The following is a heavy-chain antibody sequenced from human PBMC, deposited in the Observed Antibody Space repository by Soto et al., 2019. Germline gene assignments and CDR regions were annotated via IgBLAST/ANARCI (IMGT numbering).Heavy chain of an antibody. Sequence: PSETLSLTCTVSGGSISSGTYYWDWIRQTPGKGLEWIGSVYYSGSTEYNPSLKSRITISVDASKNQFSLKMNSVTAADTAVYYCVAALAFFGGDCHSGPGNWFGPWGQGSLVT. CDR2: VYYSGST. J-gene: IGHJ5*02. CDR3: VAALAFFGGDCHSGPGNWFGP. CDR1: GGSISSGTYY. D-gene: IGHD2-21*02. V-gene: IGHV4-39*01.